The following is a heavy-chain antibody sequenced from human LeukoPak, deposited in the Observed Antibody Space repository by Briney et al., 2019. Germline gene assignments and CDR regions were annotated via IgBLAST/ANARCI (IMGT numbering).Heavy chain of an antibody. J-gene: IGHJ5*02. CDR3: ARHDCDSSRCSVNWFDP. Sequence: SETLSLTCTVSGVSMSSSPYYWGWIRRPPGKGLEWIGTIYDSGNTNYNPSLRSRLTISVDTSRNQFSLKLSSVTAADTAVYYCARHDCDSSRCSVNWFDPWGQGTLVTVSS. CDR1: GVSMSSSPYY. CDR2: IYDSGNT. V-gene: IGHV4-39*01. D-gene: IGHD2/OR15-2a*01.